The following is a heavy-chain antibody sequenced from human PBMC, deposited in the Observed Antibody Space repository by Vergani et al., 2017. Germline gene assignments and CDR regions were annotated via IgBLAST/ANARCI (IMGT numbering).Heavy chain of an antibody. J-gene: IGHJ4*02. Sequence: QVQLQESGPGLVKPSQTLSLTCTVSGGSFSGYYWSWIRQPAGKGLEWIGYIYYSGRTNYNPSLKSRVTISVDTSKNQFSLKLSAVTAADTAVYYCARAPDFDYWGQGTLVTVSS. CDR2: IYYSGRT. CDR1: GGSFSGYY. V-gene: IGHV4-59*01. CDR3: ARAPDFDY.